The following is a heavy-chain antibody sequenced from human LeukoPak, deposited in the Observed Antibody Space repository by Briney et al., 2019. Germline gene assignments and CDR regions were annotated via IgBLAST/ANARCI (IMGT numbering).Heavy chain of an antibody. V-gene: IGHV3-21*01. D-gene: IGHD4-17*01. CDR2: IDSGSSYI. CDR1: GFTFSSYS. J-gene: IGHJ5*02. CDR3: ARPTVTWWFDP. Sequence: NPGGSLRLSCAASGFTFSSYSMIWVRQAPGKGLEWVSFIDSGSSYIYYADSVKGRFTISRDNAKNSLYLQMNSLRAEDTAVYHCARPTVTWWFDPWGQGTLVTVSS.